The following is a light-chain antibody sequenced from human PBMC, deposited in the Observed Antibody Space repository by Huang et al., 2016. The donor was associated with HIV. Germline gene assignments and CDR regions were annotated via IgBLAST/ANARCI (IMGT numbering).Light chain of an antibody. J-gene: IGKJ1*01. V-gene: IGKV1-NL1*01. CDR2: VAS. CDR3: QQYFPVPCT. Sequence: DIQMTQYPSSLSASLGDRATTSFRATQGISNPLAWYQHKPGTAPKLLLYVASRLESVVPSRVGCSGSGTYFALTISSLQPEDFALYYCQQYFPVPCTFGQGTKVEIK. CDR1: QGISNP.